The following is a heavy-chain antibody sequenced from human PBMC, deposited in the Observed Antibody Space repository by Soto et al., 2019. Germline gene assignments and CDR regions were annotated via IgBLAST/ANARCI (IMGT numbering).Heavy chain of an antibody. CDR1: GFTFTSSA. CDR2: IVVGSGKT. D-gene: IGHD3-10*01. V-gene: IGHV1-58*01. J-gene: IGHJ4*02. Sequence: ASVKVSCKACGFTFTSSAVQWVRQARGQRLEWIGWIVVGSGKTNYAKKFQDRVAISRDTSTSTSYLEMTGLTSADTAAYYCAADTLQKAVWGQGTLVTVSS. CDR3: AADTLQKAV.